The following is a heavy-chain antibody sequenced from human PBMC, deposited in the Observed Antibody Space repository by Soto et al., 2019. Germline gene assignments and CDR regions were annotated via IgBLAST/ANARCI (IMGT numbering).Heavy chain of an antibody. D-gene: IGHD3-3*01. CDR3: ARGYYDFWSGSD. CDR1: GFSFSSPA. V-gene: IGHV3-30*03. CDR2: TSYNENEK. J-gene: IGHJ4*02. Sequence: QVHLVESGGGVVQPGRSLRLSCAASGFSFSSPAMHWVRQAPGKGLEWVAVTSYNENEKYYADSVKGRFAISRDNSKKTLYLQMNSLRAEDTALYYCARGYYDFWSGSDWGQGTLVTVSS.